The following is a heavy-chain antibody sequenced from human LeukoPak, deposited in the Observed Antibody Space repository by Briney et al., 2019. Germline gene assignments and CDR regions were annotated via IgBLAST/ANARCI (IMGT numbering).Heavy chain of an antibody. V-gene: IGHV3-30*18. D-gene: IGHD3-9*01. CDR2: VPHDEGNK. J-gene: IGHJ4*02. CDR3: AKGTERYSKNFDY. Sequence: GRSLRLSCAISGFTFNAHGMHWVRQAPGGGLEWVAVVPHDEGNKYYADSVKGRFTVSRDNSKNMLYLQMNSLRTEDTAVYYCAKGTERYSKNFDYWGQGILVSVSS. CDR1: GFTFNAHG.